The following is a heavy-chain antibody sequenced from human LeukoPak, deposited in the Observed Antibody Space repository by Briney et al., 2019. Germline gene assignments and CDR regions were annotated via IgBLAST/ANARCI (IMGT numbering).Heavy chain of an antibody. D-gene: IGHD2/OR15-2a*01. V-gene: IGHV1-8*01. Sequence: ASVKVSCKASGYTFTSYDINWVRQATGQGLEWMGWMNPNSGNTGYAQKSQGRVTMTRNTSISTAYMELSSLRSEDTAVYYCARGRRNRRGNWFDPWGQGTLVTVSS. J-gene: IGHJ5*02. CDR2: MNPNSGNT. CDR1: GYTFTSYD. CDR3: ARGRRNRRGNWFDP.